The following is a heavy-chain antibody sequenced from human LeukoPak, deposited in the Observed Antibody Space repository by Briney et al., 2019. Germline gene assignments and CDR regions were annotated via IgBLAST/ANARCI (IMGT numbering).Heavy chain of an antibody. CDR2: IDHSDSYT. Sequence: GEALRISRRGSGYSFTTYWINWVRQMSGKGLGWMGRIDHSDSYTNYSPSFQGHVTISADKSISTAYLQWSSLKASDTAMYYCAGSSGWYGPSDSWGQGTLVTVSS. CDR3: AGSSGWYGPSDS. D-gene: IGHD6-19*01. J-gene: IGHJ5*01. CDR1: GYSFTTYW. V-gene: IGHV5-10-1*01.